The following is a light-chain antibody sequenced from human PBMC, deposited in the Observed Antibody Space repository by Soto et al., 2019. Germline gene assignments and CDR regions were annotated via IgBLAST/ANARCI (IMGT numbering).Light chain of an antibody. Sequence: EIVLTQSPGTLSLSPGERATLSCRASQSVSSSYLAWYQQKPGQAPRLLIYGASSRATGIPDRFSGSGSGTDFTLTISRLEPEDFAVYYCQPYNIWPLTFGGGTKVEIK. CDR2: GAS. J-gene: IGKJ4*01. V-gene: IGKV3-20*01. CDR3: QPYNIWPLT. CDR1: QSVSSSY.